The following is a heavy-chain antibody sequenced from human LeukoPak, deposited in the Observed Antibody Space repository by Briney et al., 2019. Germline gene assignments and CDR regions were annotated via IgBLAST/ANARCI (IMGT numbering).Heavy chain of an antibody. J-gene: IGHJ3*02. CDR1: AYSITSGYY. CDR2: IYHSGST. Sequence: SETLSLTCSVSAYSITSGYYWGWIRQAPGKGLEWIGSIYHSGSTYYNPSLKSRVTISADTSKNHFSLKLTSVTAADTAVYYCASDRLLWFGELMNVFDIWGQGTMVTVSS. D-gene: IGHD3-10*01. V-gene: IGHV4-38-2*02. CDR3: ASDRLLWFGELMNVFDI.